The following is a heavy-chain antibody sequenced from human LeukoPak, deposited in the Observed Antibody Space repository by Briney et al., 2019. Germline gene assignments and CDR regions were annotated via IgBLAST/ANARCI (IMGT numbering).Heavy chain of an antibody. CDR1: GYTCITHY. Sequence: ASVKVSCKASGYTCITHYMHWVRQAPGQGLEWMGWIRAYNGATNYAQKIQGRVTMTTDTSTSTAYRELRSLRSDDTAVYYGARFRWDSFLITAGLNDWGQGTLVTVSS. CDR2: IRAYNGAT. D-gene: IGHD1-26*01. CDR3: ARFRWDSFLITAGLND. J-gene: IGHJ4*02. V-gene: IGHV1-18*01.